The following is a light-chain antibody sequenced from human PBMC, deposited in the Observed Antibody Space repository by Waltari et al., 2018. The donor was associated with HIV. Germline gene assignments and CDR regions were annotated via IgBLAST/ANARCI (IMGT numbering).Light chain of an antibody. CDR2: RNG. V-gene: IGLV1-47*01. CDR3: AAWDDILSGLV. Sequence: QSVLTQPPSASGTPGQRVTISCSGSNSNLGTNYVYWYQPLPGTTTKLRIYRNGQVRAGVSDRFSGSKSGTSASLAIRGLRSEDEAAYYCAAWDDILSGLVFGGGTKLTVL. J-gene: IGLJ3*02. CDR1: NSNLGTNY.